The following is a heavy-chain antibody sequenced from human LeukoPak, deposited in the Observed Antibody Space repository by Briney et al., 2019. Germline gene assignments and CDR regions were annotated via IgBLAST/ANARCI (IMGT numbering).Heavy chain of an antibody. CDR1: GGSISSGGYY. V-gene: IGHV4-30-2*01. J-gene: IGHJ4*02. Sequence: SQTLSLTCTVSGGSISSGGYYWSWIRQPPGKGLEWIGYIYHSGSTYYNPSLKSRVTISVDRSKNQFSLKLSSVTAADTAVYYCARVAGPYFDYWGQGTLVTVSS. CDR3: ARVAGPYFDY. CDR2: IYHSGST.